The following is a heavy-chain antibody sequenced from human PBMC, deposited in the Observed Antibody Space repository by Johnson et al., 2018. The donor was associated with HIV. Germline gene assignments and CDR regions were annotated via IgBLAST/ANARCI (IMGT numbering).Heavy chain of an antibody. CDR2: INWNGGST. J-gene: IGHJ3*02. CDR1: GFTVSSNY. CDR3: AKDREYGLAWGWAFDI. Sequence: VQLVESGGGLIQPGGSLRLSCAASGFTVSSNYMSCVRQTPGKGLEWVSGINWNGGSTGYADSVKGRFTISRDNAKNSLYLQMNSLRAEDTAVYYCAKDREYGLAWGWAFDIWGQGTVVTVSS. V-gene: IGHV3-20*04. D-gene: IGHD6-19*01.